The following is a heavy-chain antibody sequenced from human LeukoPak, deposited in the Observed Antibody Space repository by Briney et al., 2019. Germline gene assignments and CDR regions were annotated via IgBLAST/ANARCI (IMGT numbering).Heavy chain of an antibody. CDR3: ARAGTTGTTYYGMDV. Sequence: SVKVSCKASGGTFSSYAISWVRQAPGQGLEWMGGIIPIFGTANYAQKFQGRVTITADKSTSTAYMELSSLRSEDTAVYYYARAGTTGTTYYGMDVWGKGTTVTVSS. D-gene: IGHD1-1*01. CDR2: IIPIFGTA. V-gene: IGHV1-69*06. J-gene: IGHJ6*04. CDR1: GGTFSSYA.